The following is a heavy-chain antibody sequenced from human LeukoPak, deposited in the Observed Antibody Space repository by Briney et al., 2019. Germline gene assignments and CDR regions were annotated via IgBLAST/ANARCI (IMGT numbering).Heavy chain of an antibody. CDR1: GFTFSSSA. CDR2: ITGTSGST. V-gene: IGHV3-23*01. Sequence: GGSLRLSCAASGFTFSSSAMSWVRQAPGKGLEWVSDITGTSGSTYYVDSVRGRFTISRDKSKNTLYLQMNSLRAEDTAVYYCAKHHSGSYYGFDAWGQGTLVTVSS. CDR3: AKHHSGSYYGFDA. D-gene: IGHD3-10*01. J-gene: IGHJ5*02.